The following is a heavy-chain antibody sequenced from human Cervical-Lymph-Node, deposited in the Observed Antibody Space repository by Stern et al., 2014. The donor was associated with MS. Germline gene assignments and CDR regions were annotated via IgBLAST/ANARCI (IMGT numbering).Heavy chain of an antibody. CDR1: GGTFNTYT. Sequence: VQLVESGAEVKKPGSSVKVSCKASGGTFNTYTITWVRQAPGQRLEWMGRIIPMVGLAKYAQKFQGRVTITADKSTSTAYMALSSLRSEDTAVYYCARVADIVVVPTDNGMDVWGQGTTVTVSS. V-gene: IGHV1-69*09. D-gene: IGHD2-2*01. CDR3: ARVADIVVVPTDNGMDV. J-gene: IGHJ6*02. CDR2: IIPMVGLA.